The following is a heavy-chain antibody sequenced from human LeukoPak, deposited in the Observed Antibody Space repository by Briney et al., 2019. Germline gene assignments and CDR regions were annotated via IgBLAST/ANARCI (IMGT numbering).Heavy chain of an antibody. CDR1: GFTFSSYS. CDR2: ISSSSSYI. CDR3: ARDHDWAFDL. Sequence: GGSLRLSCAASGFTFSSYSMTWVRQAPGKGLEWVSSISSSSSYIYYADSVKGRFTISRDNAKNSLYLQMTALRDEDTAIYYCARDHDWAFDLWGQGTLVTVSS. V-gene: IGHV3-21*01. J-gene: IGHJ4*02. D-gene: IGHD3-9*01.